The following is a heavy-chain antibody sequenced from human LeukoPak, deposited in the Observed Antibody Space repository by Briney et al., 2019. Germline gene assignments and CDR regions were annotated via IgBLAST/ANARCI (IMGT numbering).Heavy chain of an antibody. V-gene: IGHV3-13*01. CDR3: ARAGGDYAGFDY. CDR2: IGTAGDT. Sequence: PGGSLRLSSAASGFTFSSYDMHWVRQATGKGLEWVSAIGTAGDTYYPGSVKGRFTISRGNAKNSLYLQMNSLRAGDTAVYYCARAGGDYAGFDYWGQGTLVTVSS. D-gene: IGHD4-17*01. CDR1: GFTFSSYD. J-gene: IGHJ4*02.